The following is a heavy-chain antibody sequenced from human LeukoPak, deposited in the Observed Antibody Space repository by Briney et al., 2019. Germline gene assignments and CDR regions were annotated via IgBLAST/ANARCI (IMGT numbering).Heavy chain of an antibody. CDR1: GFIFSRYG. Sequence: PGGTLRLSCAASGFIFSRYGMSWVRQAPGKGLEWVSAISGSGGTPYYADSVKGRFTISRDNSKNTLYLQINSLRAEDTALYYCAKDHLPGIVVADRDYWGQGTLVTVSS. D-gene: IGHD6-19*01. J-gene: IGHJ4*02. CDR3: AKDHLPGIVVADRDY. CDR2: ISGSGGTP. V-gene: IGHV3-23*01.